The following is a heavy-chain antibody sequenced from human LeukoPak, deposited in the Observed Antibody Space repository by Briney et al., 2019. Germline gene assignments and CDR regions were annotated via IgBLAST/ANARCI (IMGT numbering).Heavy chain of an antibody. Sequence: GEPLKISCKGSGYSFTSYWIGWVRQMPGKGLEWMGIIYPGDSDTRYSPSFQGQVTISADKSISTAYLQWSSLKASDTAMYYCASLYCSSTSCPDYWGQGALVTVSS. CDR3: ASLYCSSTSCPDY. CDR2: IYPGDSDT. J-gene: IGHJ4*02. D-gene: IGHD2-2*01. CDR1: GYSFTSYW. V-gene: IGHV5-51*01.